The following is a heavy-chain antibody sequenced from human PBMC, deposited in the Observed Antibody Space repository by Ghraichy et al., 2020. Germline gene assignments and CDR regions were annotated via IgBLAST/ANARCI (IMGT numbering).Heavy chain of an antibody. V-gene: IGHV3-7*03. D-gene: IGHD1-7*01. CDR2: IKQDGSEK. CDR3: ARDSKTGTTGFFYYYYGMDV. CDR1: GFTFSSYW. J-gene: IGHJ6*02. Sequence: GGSLRLSCAASGFTFSSYWMSWVRQAPGKGLEWVANIKQDGSEKYYVDFVKGRFTISRDNAKNSLYLQMNSLRAEDTAVYYCARDSKTGTTGFFYYYYGMDVWGQGTTVTVSS.